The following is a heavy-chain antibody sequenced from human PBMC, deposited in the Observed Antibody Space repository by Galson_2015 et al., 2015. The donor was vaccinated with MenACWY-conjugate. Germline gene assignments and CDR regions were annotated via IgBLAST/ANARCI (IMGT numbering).Heavy chain of an antibody. V-gene: IGHV3-15*01. D-gene: IGHD2-15*01. CDR3: TRDRDVGGSRWWFDP. CDR1: GLTFSNVW. J-gene: IGHJ5*02. CDR2: IKCRTDGGTT. Sequence: SLRLSCATSGLTFSNVWMSWVRQAPGKGLEWVARIKCRTDGGTTDYATPVKGRLTILRDDSTNTLYLQMNSLKIEDTAMYFCTRDRDVGGSRWWFDPWGQGTLVTVSS.